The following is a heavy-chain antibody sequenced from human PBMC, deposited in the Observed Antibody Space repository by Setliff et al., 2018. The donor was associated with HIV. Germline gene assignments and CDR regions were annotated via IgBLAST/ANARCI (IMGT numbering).Heavy chain of an antibody. CDR2: IGGRGSTI. CDR1: GFTLSHYS. Sequence: PGGSLRLSCAASGFTLSHYSMNWVRQAPGKGLEWVSYIGGRGSTIGYAESVKGRFTISRDNAKNTLHLQMNSLRPEDTGLYYCAKVPDYYDSGDYWGQGTLVTVSS. V-gene: IGHV3-48*04. CDR3: AKVPDYYDSGDY. J-gene: IGHJ4*02. D-gene: IGHD3-16*01.